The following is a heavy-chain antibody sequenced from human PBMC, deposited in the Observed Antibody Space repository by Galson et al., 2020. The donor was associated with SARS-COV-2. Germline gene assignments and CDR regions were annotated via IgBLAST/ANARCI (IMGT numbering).Heavy chain of an antibody. V-gene: IGHV3-7*01. J-gene: IGHJ6*02. D-gene: IGHD3-10*01. CDR3: ARDLYYGSASPCGMYV. CDR1: GFTFSSYW. CDR2: IKQDGSEQ. Sequence: GGSLRLSCAASGFTFSSYWMSWVRQAPGKGLEWVANIKQDGSEQYYVDSVKGRFTISRDNAKNSLYLQMNSLRAEDTAVYYCARDLYYGSASPCGMYVWCQGTTVTVSS.